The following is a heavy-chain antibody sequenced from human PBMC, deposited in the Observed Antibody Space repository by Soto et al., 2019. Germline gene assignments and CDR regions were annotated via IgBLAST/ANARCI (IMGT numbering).Heavy chain of an antibody. J-gene: IGHJ4*02. Sequence: QVQLQESGPGLVKPSETLSLTCSVSGGSIGSYYWSWIRQPPGKGLEWIGYIYYSGRTNYNPSLKSRGTISVDTSKYLCSLKLSSVTAADTAVYYCARGGWRQIDYWGQGTLVSVSS. CDR2: IYYSGRT. V-gene: IGHV4-59*08. D-gene: IGHD3-3*01. CDR3: ARGGWRQIDY. CDR1: GGSIGSYY.